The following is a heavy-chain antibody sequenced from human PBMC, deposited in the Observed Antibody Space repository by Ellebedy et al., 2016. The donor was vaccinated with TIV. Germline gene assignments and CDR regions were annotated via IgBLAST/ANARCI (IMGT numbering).Heavy chain of an antibody. CDR3: VKEGCTGGNCYFDS. J-gene: IGHJ4*02. V-gene: IGHV3-74*01. CDR2: INTDGGST. Sequence: GESLKISXAVSGFTFRSYWMHWVRQVPGKGLVWVSRINTDGGSTSYADSVKGRFTISRDNAENSLFLQMNSLRAEDTALYYCVKEGCTGGNCYFDSWGQGTLVTVSS. D-gene: IGHD2-8*02. CDR1: GFTFRSYW.